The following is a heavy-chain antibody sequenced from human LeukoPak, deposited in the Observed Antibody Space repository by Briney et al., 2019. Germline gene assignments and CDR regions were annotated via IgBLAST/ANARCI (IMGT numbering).Heavy chain of an antibody. J-gene: IGHJ4*02. D-gene: IGHD3-22*01. V-gene: IGHV3-48*02. CDR1: GFTFSSYH. Sequence: GGSLRLSCAASGFTFSSYHMMWVRQAPGKGLEWVSSITRSGSDLYYADSVRGRFTISRDDAKNSLYLQMNSLRDEDTAVYYCATGSDSSDYFGGEWGQGTLVTVSS. CDR3: ATGSDSSDYFGGE. CDR2: ITRSGSDL.